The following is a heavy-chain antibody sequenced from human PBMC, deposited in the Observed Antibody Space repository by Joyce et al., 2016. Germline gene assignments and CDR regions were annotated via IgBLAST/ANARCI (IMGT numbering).Heavy chain of an antibody. V-gene: IGHV3-30*18. J-gene: IGHJ4*02. CDR3: AKILTATYSSGWFLDY. CDR2: ISDDGIYK. D-gene: IGHD6-25*01. CDR1: GLTLRNYG. Sequence: QVQLVESGGDVVQPGRSLRLPCAASGLTLRNYGVHWVRQDPGKGLEWVAVISDDGIYKYYADSEKGRFTSSRDNSKNTVFLEMNSLRTEDTAVYYCAKILTATYSSGWFLDYWGQGTLVTVSS.